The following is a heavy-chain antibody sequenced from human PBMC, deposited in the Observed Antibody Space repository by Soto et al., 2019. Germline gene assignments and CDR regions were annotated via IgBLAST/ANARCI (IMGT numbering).Heavy chain of an antibody. Sequence: PSQTLSLTCVISGDSVSSNSAAWNWIRQSPSRGLEWLGRTYYRSKWYNDYAVSVKSRITINPDTSKNQFSLQLNSVTPEDTAVYYCARAGYSSSSLFSTTYYYYGMDVWGQGTTVTVSS. J-gene: IGHJ6*02. D-gene: IGHD6-6*01. V-gene: IGHV6-1*01. CDR1: GDSVSSNSAA. CDR2: TYYRSKWYN. CDR3: ARAGYSSSSLFSTTYYYYGMDV.